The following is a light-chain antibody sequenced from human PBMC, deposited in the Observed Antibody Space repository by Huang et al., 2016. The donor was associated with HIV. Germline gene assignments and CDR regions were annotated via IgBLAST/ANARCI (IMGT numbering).Light chain of an antibody. CDR2: PAS. J-gene: IGKJ4*01. CDR1: QNVDNN. Sequence: EIVMTQSPATLAVSPGERATLSGRASQNVDNNLGWYQQKPGQAPRLLIYPASTRATGIPARFSGSGCGREFTLTIIGLQSEDFAVYYCQQCNKWPLTVGGGTKVEIK. CDR3: QQCNKWPLT. V-gene: IGKV3-15*01.